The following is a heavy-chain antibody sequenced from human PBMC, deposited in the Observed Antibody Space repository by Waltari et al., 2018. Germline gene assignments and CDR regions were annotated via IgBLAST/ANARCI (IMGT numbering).Heavy chain of an antibody. J-gene: IGHJ4*02. CDR2: IYYSGST. Sequence: VQLLESGGGLVQPGGSLRLSCAASGFTFSSYAMSWVRQAPGKGLEWIGYIYYSGSTNYNPSLKSRVTISVDTSKNQFSLKLSSVTAADTAVYYCARLIIVGATLYYFDYWGQGTLVTVSS. V-gene: IGHV4-59*01. CDR3: ARLIIVGATLYYFDY. CDR1: GFTFSSYA. D-gene: IGHD1-26*01.